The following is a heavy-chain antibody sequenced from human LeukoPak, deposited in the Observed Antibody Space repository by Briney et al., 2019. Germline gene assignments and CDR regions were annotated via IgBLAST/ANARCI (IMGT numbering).Heavy chain of an antibody. CDR1: GGSISSYY. J-gene: IGHJ4*02. V-gene: IGHV4-59*01. D-gene: IGHD6-19*01. CDR3: ARGRILYSSGWPFDY. Sequence: PSETLSLTCTVFGGSISSYYWSWIRQPPGKGLEWIGYIYYSGSTNYNPSLKSRVTISVDTSKNQFSLKLSSVTAADTAVYYCARGRILYSSGWPFDYWGQGTLVTVSS. CDR2: IYYSGST.